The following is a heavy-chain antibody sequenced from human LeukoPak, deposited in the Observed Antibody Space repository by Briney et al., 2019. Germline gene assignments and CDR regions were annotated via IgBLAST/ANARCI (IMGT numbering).Heavy chain of an antibody. CDR1: GGSINNDAYY. CDR3: ASLGYCSITTCYQGGP. V-gene: IGHV4-30-4*08. D-gene: IGHD2-2*01. Sequence: PSETLSLTCTVSGGSINNDAYYWSWIRQPPGKGLEWIGYIFYSGSTYYNPSLKSRLTISVDTSKNQFSLKLSSVTAADTAVYYCASLGYCSITTCYQGGPWGQGTLVTVSS. J-gene: IGHJ1*01. CDR2: IFYSGST.